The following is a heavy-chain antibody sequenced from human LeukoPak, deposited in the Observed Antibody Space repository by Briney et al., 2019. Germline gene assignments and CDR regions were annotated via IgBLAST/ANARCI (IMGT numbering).Heavy chain of an antibody. CDR1: GGSISSYY. CDR2: IYYSGST. Sequence: SETLSLTCTVSGGSISSYYWSWIRQPPGKGLEWIGYIYYSGSTNYNPSLKSRVTISVDTSKNQFSLKLSSVTAADTAVYYCARHSRLQPMEYYYWGQGTLVTVSS. V-gene: IGHV4-59*01. D-gene: IGHD3-10*01. J-gene: IGHJ4*02. CDR3: ARHSRLQPMEYYY.